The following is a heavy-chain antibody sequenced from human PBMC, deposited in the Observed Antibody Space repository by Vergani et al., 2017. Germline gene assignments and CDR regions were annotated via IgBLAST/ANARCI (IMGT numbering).Heavy chain of an antibody. V-gene: IGHV3-7*01. CDR2: IKKEGSEK. CDR3: ARSVYYYGSGSYGLDY. D-gene: IGHD3-10*01. CDR1: GFTFSSYW. Sequence: EVQLVESGGGLVQPGGSLRLSCAASGFTFSSYWMSWVRQAPGKGLEWVANIKKEGSEKYYVDSVKGRFTISRDNAKKSLYLQMNSLRAEDTAVYYCARSVYYYGSGSYGLDYWGQGTLVTVSS. J-gene: IGHJ4*02.